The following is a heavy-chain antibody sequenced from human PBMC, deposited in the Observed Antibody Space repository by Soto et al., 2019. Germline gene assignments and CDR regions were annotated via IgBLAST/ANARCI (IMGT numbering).Heavy chain of an antibody. D-gene: IGHD2-15*01. J-gene: IGHJ5*01. CDR2: INPSGGST. CDR1: GYMFTTYY. Sequence: GASVKVSCKASGYMFTTYYMHWVRQAPGQGLEWMGIINPSGGSTSYAQRFQGRVTLTRDTSTSTVYMELTGLRSEDTAVYYCARGWIVVVVAATGVEWFDYWGQGTLVTVSS. V-gene: IGHV1-46*01. CDR3: ARGWIVVVVAATGVEWFDY.